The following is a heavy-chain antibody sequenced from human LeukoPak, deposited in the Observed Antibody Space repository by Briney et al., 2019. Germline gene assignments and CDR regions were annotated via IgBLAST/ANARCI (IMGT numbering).Heavy chain of an antibody. V-gene: IGHV4-34*01. Sequence: SQSLSLTCAVYGWSFSGYYWSWIRQPAGKGREWIGEINHSGSTTYNPSLKSRVTISVDTSKNQFSLKLSSVTAADTAVYYCARGPYDFWSGWYYFDYWGQGTLVTVSS. J-gene: IGHJ4*02. CDR3: ARGPYDFWSGWYYFDY. CDR1: GWSFSGYY. CDR2: INHSGST. D-gene: IGHD3-3*01.